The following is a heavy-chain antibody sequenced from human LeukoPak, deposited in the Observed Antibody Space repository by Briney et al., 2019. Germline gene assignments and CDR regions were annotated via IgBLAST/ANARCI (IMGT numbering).Heavy chain of an antibody. J-gene: IGHJ4*02. D-gene: IGHD4-17*01. Sequence: PSETLSLTCAVYGGSFSGYYWSWIRQPPGKGLEWIGEINHSGSTNYNPSLKSRVTISVDTSKNQFSLKLSSVTAADTAAYYCARGTTVVTPMGYWGQGTLVTVSS. CDR1: GGSFSGYY. V-gene: IGHV4-34*01. CDR2: INHSGST. CDR3: ARGTTVVTPMGY.